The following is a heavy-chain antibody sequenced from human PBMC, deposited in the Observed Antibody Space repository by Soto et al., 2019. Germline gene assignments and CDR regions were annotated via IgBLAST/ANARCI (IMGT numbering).Heavy chain of an antibody. Sequence: QVQLVQSGAEVKKPGSSVKVSCKASGDTFSSYAISWVRQAPGQGLEWMGGIIPIFGTANYAQKFQGRVTITADESTSTAYMELSSLRSEDTAMYYCARTNTAMVTGWFDPWGQGTLVTVSS. CDR3: ARTNTAMVTGWFDP. CDR1: GDTFSSYA. J-gene: IGHJ5*02. CDR2: IIPIFGTA. V-gene: IGHV1-69*12. D-gene: IGHD5-18*01.